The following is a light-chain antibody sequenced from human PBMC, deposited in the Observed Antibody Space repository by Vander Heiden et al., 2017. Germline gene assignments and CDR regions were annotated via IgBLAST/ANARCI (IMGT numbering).Light chain of an antibody. CDR1: PASVSTTYY. CDR3: LLYMGSGTVV. V-gene: IGLV8-61*01. J-gene: IGLJ1*01. Sequence: QTVVTQEPSLSVSPGGTVTLTCGLSPASVSTTYYPSWYQQTPGHAPRTLSFTTNTRSSGVPDRFSGSILGNTAALTITGAQADDEAYYYCLLYMGSGTVVFGTGTKVTVL. CDR2: TTN.